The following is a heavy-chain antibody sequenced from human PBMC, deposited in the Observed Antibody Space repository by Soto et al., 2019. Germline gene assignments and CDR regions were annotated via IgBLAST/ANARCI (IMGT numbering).Heavy chain of an antibody. V-gene: IGHV4-30-2*01. CDR3: ARDHKDTAMAPNWFDP. Sequence: PSETLSLTCAVSGGSISSGGYSWSWIRQPPGKGPEWIGYIYHSGSTSYNPSLKSRVTISLDRSKNQFSLKLRSVTAADTAVYYCARDHKDTAMAPNWFDPWGQGTLVTVSS. J-gene: IGHJ5*02. D-gene: IGHD5-18*01. CDR2: IYHSGST. CDR1: GGSISSGGYS.